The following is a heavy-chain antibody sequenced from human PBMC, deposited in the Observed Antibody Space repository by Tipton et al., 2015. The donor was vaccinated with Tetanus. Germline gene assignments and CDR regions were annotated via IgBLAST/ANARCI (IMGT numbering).Heavy chain of an antibody. Sequence: GLVKPSETLSLTCSVSGGSITGNDYFWGWIREAPEQGLEWIGSLFHSGRTHYNPTLRSRVTISGDPAKNHVSLRLTSMTAADAAVYYCARPGVGGYTGYYFDFWGQGTVVTVSS. CDR2: LFHSGRT. CDR3: ARPGVGGYTGYYFDF. V-gene: IGHV4-39*02. CDR1: GGSITGNDYF. D-gene: IGHD5-12*01. J-gene: IGHJ4*02.